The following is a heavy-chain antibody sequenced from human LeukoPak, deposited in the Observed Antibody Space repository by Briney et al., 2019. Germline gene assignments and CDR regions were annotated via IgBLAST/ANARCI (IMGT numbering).Heavy chain of an antibody. CDR3: ARSRLRDDAFDI. CDR2: INPSGGST. D-gene: IGHD2-21*02. CDR1: GYTFINYY. V-gene: IGHV1-46*01. Sequence: ASVKVSCKASGYTFINYYLHWVRQAPGHGLEWMAIINPSGGSTSYAQKFQGRVTMTSDTSTSAVYMELSSLRSEDTAVYYCARSRLRDDAFDIWGQGTMVTVSS. J-gene: IGHJ3*02.